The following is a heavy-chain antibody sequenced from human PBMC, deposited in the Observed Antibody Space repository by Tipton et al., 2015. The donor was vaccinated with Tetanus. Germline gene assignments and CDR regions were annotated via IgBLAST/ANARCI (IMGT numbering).Heavy chain of an antibody. D-gene: IGHD3-16*01. CDR1: GGSITGNDYF. J-gene: IGHJ5*02. Sequence: TLSLTCSVSGGSITGNDYFWGWIREAPEQGLEWIGSLFHSGRTHYNPTLRSRVTISVDTSNNQFSLRLSSVTAADTAVYYCARDQGGGRVARLNWFGPWGQGTLVTVSS. CDR3: ARDQGGGRVARLNWFGP. CDR2: LFHSGRT. V-gene: IGHV4-31*03.